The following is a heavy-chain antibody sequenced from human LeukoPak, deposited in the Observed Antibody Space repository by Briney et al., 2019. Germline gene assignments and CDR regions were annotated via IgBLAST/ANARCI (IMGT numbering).Heavy chain of an antibody. J-gene: IGHJ4*02. V-gene: IGHV3-23*01. CDR3: AKVAGSNYEEVYYFDY. Sequence: GGSLRLSCAASGFTFSSYAMSWVRQAPGKGLEWVSAISGSGGSTYYADSVKDRFTISRDNSKNTLYLQMNSLRAEDTAVYYCAKVAGSNYEEVYYFDYWGQGTLVTVSS. CDR2: ISGSGGST. D-gene: IGHD4-11*01. CDR1: GFTFSSYA.